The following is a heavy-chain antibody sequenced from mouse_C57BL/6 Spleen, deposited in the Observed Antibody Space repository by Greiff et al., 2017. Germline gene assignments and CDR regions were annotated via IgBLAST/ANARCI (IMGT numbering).Heavy chain of an antibody. Sequence: EVKLMESGEGLVKPGGSLKLSCAASGFTFSSYAMSWVRQTPEKRLEWVAYISSGGDYIYYADTVKGRFTISRDNARNTLYLQMSSLKSEDTAMYYCTRERSYYSNLAFAYWGQGTLVTVSA. D-gene: IGHD2-5*01. CDR3: TRERSYYSNLAFAY. CDR1: GFTFSSYA. CDR2: ISSGGDYI. V-gene: IGHV5-9-1*02. J-gene: IGHJ3*01.